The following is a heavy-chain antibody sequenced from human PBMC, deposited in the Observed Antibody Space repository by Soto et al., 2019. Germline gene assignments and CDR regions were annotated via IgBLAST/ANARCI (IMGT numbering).Heavy chain of an antibody. J-gene: IGHJ6*03. Sequence: QVQLVQSGAEVRKPGASVTVSCRSSGDSFNDYYIHWVRQAPGQGFEWMGWINPNGGVTKYAQKFQGGVSMTRETSIRTVYMQLSRLRSDDTAVYYCARESGGATATLDYYYFYMDVWGTGTKVTVSS. V-gene: IGHV1-2*02. D-gene: IGHD5-12*01. CDR1: GDSFNDYY. CDR2: INPNGGVT. CDR3: ARESGGATATLDYYYFYMDV.